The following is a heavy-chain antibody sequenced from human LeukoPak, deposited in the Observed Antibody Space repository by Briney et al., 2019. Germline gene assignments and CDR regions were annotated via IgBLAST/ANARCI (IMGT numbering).Heavy chain of an antibody. CDR1: GFTFSSYE. V-gene: IGHV3-48*03. J-gene: IGHJ4*02. Sequence: GGSLRLSCAASGFTFSSYEMNWVRQAPGKGLEWVSYISSSGSTIYYADSVMGRFTISRDNAKNSLYLQMNSLRAEDTAVYYCARARYCSSTSCPDYWGQGTLVTVSS. CDR3: ARARYCSSTSCPDY. D-gene: IGHD2-2*01. CDR2: ISSSGSTI.